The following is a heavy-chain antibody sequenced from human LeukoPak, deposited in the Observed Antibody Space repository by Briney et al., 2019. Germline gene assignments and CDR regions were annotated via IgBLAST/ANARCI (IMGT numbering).Heavy chain of an antibody. V-gene: IGHV4-39*01. Sequence: PSETLSLTCTVSGGSISSSSYYWGWIRQPPGKGLEWIGSIYYSGSTYYNPSLKSRVTISVDTSKNQFSLKLSSVTAADTAVYYCARQNRDMVRGGISYWFDPWGQGTLVTVSS. CDR3: ARQNRDMVRGGISYWFDP. CDR1: GGSISSSSYY. J-gene: IGHJ5*02. D-gene: IGHD3-10*01. CDR2: IYYSGST.